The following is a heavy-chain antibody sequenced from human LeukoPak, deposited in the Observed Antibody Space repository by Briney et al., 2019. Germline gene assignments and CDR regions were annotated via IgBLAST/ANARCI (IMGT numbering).Heavy chain of an antibody. J-gene: IGHJ5*02. D-gene: IGHD6-13*01. CDR2: ISAYNGNT. CDR3: ASGPLDSSSWPNNWFDP. V-gene: IGHV1-18*01. CDR1: GYTFTSYG. Sequence: ASVKVSCKASGYTFTSYGISWVRQAPGQGLEWMGWISAYNGNTNYAQKLQGRVTMTTDTSTSTAYMELRSLRSDDTAVYYCASGPLDSSSWPNNWFDPWGQGTLVTVSS.